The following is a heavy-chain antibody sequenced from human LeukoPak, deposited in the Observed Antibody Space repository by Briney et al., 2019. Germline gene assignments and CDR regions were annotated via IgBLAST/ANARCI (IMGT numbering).Heavy chain of an antibody. CDR2: IKADGSEK. V-gene: IGHV3-7*01. D-gene: IGHD3-10*01. CDR3: ARESSVVRGVITDFDY. J-gene: IGHJ4*02. CDR1: GFTFTNYW. Sequence: GGSLRLSCAASGFTFTNYWMSWVRQAPGKGLEWVANIKADGSEKFYVDSVRGRFTISRDNAKNSLYLQMNSLRVEDTAVYYCARESSVVRGVITDFDYWGQGTLVTVSS.